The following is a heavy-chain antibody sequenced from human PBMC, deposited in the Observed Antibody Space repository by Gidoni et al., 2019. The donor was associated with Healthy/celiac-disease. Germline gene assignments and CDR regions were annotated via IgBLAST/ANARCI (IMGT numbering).Heavy chain of an antibody. J-gene: IGHJ3*02. CDR3: AKDRVAFDI. CDR1: GFTFSSYG. CDR2: ISYDGINK. Sequence: SGGRLVQPGRSLRLSCAASGFTFSSYGMHWVRQAPGTALAWVAVISYDGINKYYADSVKSRVTISRYNSKNTLYLQINSLRAEDTAVYYCAKDRVAFDIWGQGTMVTVSS. V-gene: IGHV3-30*18. D-gene: IGHD3-3*01.